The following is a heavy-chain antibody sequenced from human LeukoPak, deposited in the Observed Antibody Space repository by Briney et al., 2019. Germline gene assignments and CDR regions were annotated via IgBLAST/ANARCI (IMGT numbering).Heavy chain of an antibody. CDR2: INYSGST. V-gene: IGHV4-59*08. Sequence: SETLSLTCTVSGGSISSYYWSWIRQPPGKGLEWIGYINYSGSTNYNPSLKSRVTISVDTSKNQFSLKLSSVTAADTAVYYCARGGAQDDAFDIWGQGTMVTVSS. CDR3: ARGGAQDDAFDI. J-gene: IGHJ3*02. CDR1: GGSISSYY. D-gene: IGHD1-26*01.